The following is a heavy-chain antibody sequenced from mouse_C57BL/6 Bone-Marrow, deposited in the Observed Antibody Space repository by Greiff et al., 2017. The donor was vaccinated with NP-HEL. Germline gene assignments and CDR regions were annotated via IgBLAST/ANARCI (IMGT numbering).Heavy chain of an antibody. Sequence: VQLQQSGAELVRPGASVKLSCTASGFNIKDDYMHWVKQRPEQGLEWIGWIDPENGDTEYASKFQGKATITADTSSNTAYLQLSSLTSEDTAVYYCTTKGYYGSRGAMDYWGQGTSVTVSS. V-gene: IGHV14-4*01. CDR1: GFNIKDDY. D-gene: IGHD1-1*01. J-gene: IGHJ4*01. CDR3: TTKGYYGSRGAMDY. CDR2: IDPENGDT.